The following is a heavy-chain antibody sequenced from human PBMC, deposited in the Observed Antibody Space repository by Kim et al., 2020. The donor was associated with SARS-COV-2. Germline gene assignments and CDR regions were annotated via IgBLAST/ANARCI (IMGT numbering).Heavy chain of an antibody. CDR2: LYYSGST. CDR1: GGSISSSTYY. D-gene: IGHD6-13*01. J-gene: IGHJ4*02. CDR3: ARQNRISAAGFDY. Sequence: SETLSLTCTVSGGSISSSTYYWGWIRQPPGKGLEWIGSLYYSGSTYYNPSLQSRVTISVDTSKNQFSLKLSSVTAADTAVYYCARQNRISAAGFDYWVQ. V-gene: IGHV4-39*01.